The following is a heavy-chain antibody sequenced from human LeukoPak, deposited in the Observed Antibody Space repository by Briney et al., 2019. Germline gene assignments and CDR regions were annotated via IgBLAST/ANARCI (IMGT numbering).Heavy chain of an antibody. Sequence: GGSLRLSCAASGFTFSGSAIHWVRQASGRGLEWVGRIRSKANNYATAYAVAVKGKFTISRDDSTNTAYLQMNSLKTEDTAVYYCTRRSSDDSSGYYYQWGQGTPVTVSS. J-gene: IGHJ4*02. CDR2: IRSKANNYAT. V-gene: IGHV3-73*01. CDR1: GFTFSGSA. D-gene: IGHD3-22*01. CDR3: TRRSSDDSSGYYYQ.